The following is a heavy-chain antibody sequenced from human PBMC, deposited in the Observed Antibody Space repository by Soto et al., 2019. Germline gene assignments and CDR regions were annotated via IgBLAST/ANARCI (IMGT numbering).Heavy chain of an antibody. Sequence: SETLSLTCAVSGGSISGSYYYWAWLRQSPGKGPEWIVSVFYTGFTSYNPSLESRVSVSVDTSKSQFSLKLSAVTAADTAVYYFARVKLAGRGGFDYWGLGTLVTVSS. V-gene: IGHV4-39*01. CDR3: ARVKLAGRGGFDY. J-gene: IGHJ4*02. CDR1: GGSISGSYYY. CDR2: VFYTGFT. D-gene: IGHD2-15*01.